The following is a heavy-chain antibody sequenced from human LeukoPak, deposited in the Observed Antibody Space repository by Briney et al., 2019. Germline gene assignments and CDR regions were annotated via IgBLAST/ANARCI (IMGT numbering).Heavy chain of an antibody. Sequence: GASVKVSCKASGYTFTSYDMHWVRQAPGQGLEWMGIINPSGGSTSYAQKFQGRVTMTRDTSTSTVYMELSSLRSEDTAVYYCARAVATPLYFDYWGQGTLVTVSS. CDR1: GYTFTSYD. CDR2: INPSGGST. V-gene: IGHV1-46*03. CDR3: ARAVATPLYFDY. D-gene: IGHD5-12*01. J-gene: IGHJ4*02.